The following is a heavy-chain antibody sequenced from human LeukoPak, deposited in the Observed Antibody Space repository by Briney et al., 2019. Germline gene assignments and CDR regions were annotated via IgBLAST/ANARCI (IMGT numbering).Heavy chain of an antibody. CDR1: GASISSGGYY. J-gene: IGHJ4*02. CDR3: ARVIFVVVIDY. V-gene: IGHV4-31*03. Sequence: PSQTLSLTCTVSGASISSGGYYWSWIRQHPGKGLEWIWYIYYSGSTYYNPSLKSRVTISVDTSKNQFSLKLSSVTAADTAVYYCARVIFVVVIDYWGQGTLVTVSS. CDR2: IYYSGST. D-gene: IGHD3-3*01.